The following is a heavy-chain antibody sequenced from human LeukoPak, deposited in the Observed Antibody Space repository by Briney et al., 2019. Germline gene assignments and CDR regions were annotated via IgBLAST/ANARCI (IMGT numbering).Heavy chain of an antibody. CDR2: IYHSGST. CDR3: ARIYPPYYGMDV. Sequence: PSQTLSLTCAVSGGPISSGGYSWSWIRQPPGKGLEWIGYIYHSGSTYYNPSLKSRVTISVDRSKNQFSLKLSSVTAADTAVYYCARIYPPYYGMDVWGQGTTVTVSS. D-gene: IGHD2-2*02. V-gene: IGHV4-30-2*01. CDR1: GGPISSGGYS. J-gene: IGHJ6*02.